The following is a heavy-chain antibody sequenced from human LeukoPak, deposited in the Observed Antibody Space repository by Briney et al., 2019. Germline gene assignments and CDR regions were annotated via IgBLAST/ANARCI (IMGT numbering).Heavy chain of an antibody. CDR2: ISAYNGNT. CDR3: ARDPTYYYDSSGPSSVRWFDP. V-gene: IGHV1-18*01. CDR1: GGTFSSYA. Sequence: ASVKVSCKASGGTFSSYAISWVRQAPGQGLEWMGWISAYNGNTNYAQKLQGRVTMTTDTSTSTAYMELRSLRSDDTAVYYCARDPTYYYDSSGPSSVRWFDPWGQGTLVTVSS. J-gene: IGHJ5*02. D-gene: IGHD3-22*01.